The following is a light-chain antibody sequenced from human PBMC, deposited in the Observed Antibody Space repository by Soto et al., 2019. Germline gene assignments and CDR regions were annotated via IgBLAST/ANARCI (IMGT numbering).Light chain of an antibody. CDR1: QSISSW. CDR3: QQYSSYPWT. J-gene: IGKJ1*01. V-gene: IGKV1-5*03. Sequence: DIQMTQSPSTLSASVGDRVTITCRASQSISSWLAWYQQIPGKAPNLLIYKASTLESGVPSRFSGSGSGTEFTLTISSLQPDDFVTYYCQQYSSYPWTFGQGTKVEIK. CDR2: KAS.